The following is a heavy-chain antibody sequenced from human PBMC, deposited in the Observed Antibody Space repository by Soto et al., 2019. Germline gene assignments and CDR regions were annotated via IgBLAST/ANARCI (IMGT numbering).Heavy chain of an antibody. CDR3: ARPRTSGTNSVNWFDP. CDR2: MDPNRGHS. CDR1: GYNISSYD. J-gene: IGHJ5*02. D-gene: IGHD2-8*01. V-gene: IGHV1-8*01. Sequence: GASVKVSCKASGYNISSYDIIWVRQAAGQGLEWMGWMDPNRGHSDSVQNFRGRVTMTTNISASTAYMELSGLRSDDTGVYYCARPRTSGTNSVNWFDPWGQGTLVTVSS.